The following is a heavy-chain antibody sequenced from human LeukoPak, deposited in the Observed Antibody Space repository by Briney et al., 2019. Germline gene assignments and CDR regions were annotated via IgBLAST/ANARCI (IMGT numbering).Heavy chain of an antibody. Sequence: PSETLSLTCTVSGGSISSYYWSWIRQPPGKGLEWIGYIYYSGSTNYNPSLKSRVTISVDTSKNQFSLKLSSVTAADTAVYYCARDRGYDFWSGYPRDYYGMDVWGQGTTVTVSS. CDR3: ARDRGYDFWSGYPRDYYGMDV. CDR2: IYYSGST. V-gene: IGHV4-59*01. D-gene: IGHD3-3*01. J-gene: IGHJ6*02. CDR1: GGSISSYY.